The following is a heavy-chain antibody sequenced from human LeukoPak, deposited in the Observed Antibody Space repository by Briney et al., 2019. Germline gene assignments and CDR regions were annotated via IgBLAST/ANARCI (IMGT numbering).Heavy chain of an antibody. CDR2: INWNGGST. CDR3: AKYVWGSYRTLSEIDY. D-gene: IGHD3-16*02. Sequence: PGGSLRLSCAASGFTFDDYGMSWVRQAPGKGLEWVSGINWNGGSTGYADSVKGRFTISRDNSKNTLYLQMNSLRAEDTAVYYCAKYVWGSYRTLSEIDYWGQGTLVTVSS. V-gene: IGHV3-20*04. CDR1: GFTFDDYG. J-gene: IGHJ4*02.